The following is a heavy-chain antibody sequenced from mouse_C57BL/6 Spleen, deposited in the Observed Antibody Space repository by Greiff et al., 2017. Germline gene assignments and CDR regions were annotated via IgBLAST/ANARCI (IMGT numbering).Heavy chain of an antibody. J-gene: IGHJ3*01. V-gene: IGHV1-53*01. CDR1: GYTFTSYW. CDR2: INPSNGGT. Sequence: QVQLKQPGTELVKPGASVKLSCKASGYTFTSYWMPWVKQRPGQGLEWIGNINPSNGGTNYNEKFKSKATLTVDKASSTAYMQLSSLTSEDSAVYYCARGGGSGPAWFAYWGQGTLVTVSA. CDR3: ARGGGSGPAWFAY. D-gene: IGHD3-2*02.